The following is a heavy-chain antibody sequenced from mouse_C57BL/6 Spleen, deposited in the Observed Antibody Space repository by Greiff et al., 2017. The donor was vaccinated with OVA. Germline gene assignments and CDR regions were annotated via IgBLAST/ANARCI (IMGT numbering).Heavy chain of an antibody. Sequence: VHLVESGPGLVAPSQSLSITCTVSGFSLTSYAISWVRQPPGKGLEWLGVIWTGGGTNYNSALKSRLSISKDNSKSQVFLKMNSLQTDDTARYYCARKGEYDYEGYFDYWGQGTTLTVSS. CDR1: GFSLTSYA. CDR3: ARKGEYDYEGYFDY. D-gene: IGHD2-4*01. J-gene: IGHJ2*01. V-gene: IGHV2-9-1*01. CDR2: IWTGGGT.